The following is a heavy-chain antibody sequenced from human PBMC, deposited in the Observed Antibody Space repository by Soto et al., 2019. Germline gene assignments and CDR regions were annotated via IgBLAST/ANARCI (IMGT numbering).Heavy chain of an antibody. J-gene: IGHJ4*02. CDR2: ISWNGGRT. D-gene: IGHD1-26*01. V-gene: IGHV3-9*01. CDR1: GFTFDHFA. CDR3: AKASYSLGIEGATDFDY. Sequence: PGGSLRLSCTAFGFTFDHFAMHWVRQSPERGLEWVSAISWNGGRTGYADSVKGRFIVSRDNSKSSLYLQMNSLSSEDTALYFCAKASYSLGIEGATDFDYWGQGSWVTVSS.